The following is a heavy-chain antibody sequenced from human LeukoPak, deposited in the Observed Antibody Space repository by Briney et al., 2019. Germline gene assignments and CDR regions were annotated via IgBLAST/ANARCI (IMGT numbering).Heavy chain of an antibody. D-gene: IGHD3-10*01. CDR3: ARVLLWFGDPEVGYGMDV. Sequence: ASVKVSCKSSGFTFTDEYIHWVRQAPGQGLEWMGWINPYSGAINYAQKFQGRVTMTRDTSISTAYMELSRLRSDDTAVYYCARVLLWFGDPEVGYGMDVWGQGTTVTVSS. J-gene: IGHJ6*02. CDR1: GFTFTDEY. CDR2: INPYSGAI. V-gene: IGHV1-2*02.